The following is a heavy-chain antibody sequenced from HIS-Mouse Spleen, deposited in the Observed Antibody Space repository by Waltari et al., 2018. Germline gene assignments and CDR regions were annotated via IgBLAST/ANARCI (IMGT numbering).Heavy chain of an antibody. J-gene: IGHJ4*02. Sequence: QVQLVQSGAEVKKPGASVKVSCKASGYTFTGYYMHWVGQAPGQGLGWMGGIQPNSGGTKYAQKFQGRVHMTRDTSMSTAYMELSRMRSDDTAVYYCARYQDSLVYWGQGTLVTVSS. CDR1: GYTFTGYY. CDR3: ARYQDSLVY. CDR2: IQPNSGGT. D-gene: IGHD2-15*01. V-gene: IGHV1-2*02.